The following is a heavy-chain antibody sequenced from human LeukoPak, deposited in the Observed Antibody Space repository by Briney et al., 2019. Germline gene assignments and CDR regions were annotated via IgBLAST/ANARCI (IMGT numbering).Heavy chain of an antibody. D-gene: IGHD1-1*01. CDR1: GGSISSSSYW. CDR2: IYYSGRT. V-gene: IGHV4-39*07. CDR3: ARKEGYIGSEYFQH. J-gene: IGHJ1*01. Sequence: SETLSLTCSVSGGSISSSSYWWGWIRQPPGKGLEWIGSIYYSGRTFYNPSLKSRVTISVDTSKNQFSLKLSSVTAADTAVYYCARKEGYIGSEYFQHWGQGTLVTVSS.